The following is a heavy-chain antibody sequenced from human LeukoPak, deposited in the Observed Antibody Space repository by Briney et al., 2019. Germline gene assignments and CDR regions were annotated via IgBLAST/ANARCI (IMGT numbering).Heavy chain of an antibody. CDR2: LSGSGGSA. D-gene: IGHD6-13*01. V-gene: IGHV3-23*01. Sequence: GGSLRLSCAASGFAFSSYGMSWVRQAPGKGLEWVSTLSGSGGSAYYADSVKGRFTISRDNSKNTVYMQMNSLKAEDTAVYYCAKDGASSTWFCRFFDYWGHGDLFSASS. CDR1: GFAFSSYG. CDR3: AKDGASSTWFCRFFDY. J-gene: IGHJ4*01.